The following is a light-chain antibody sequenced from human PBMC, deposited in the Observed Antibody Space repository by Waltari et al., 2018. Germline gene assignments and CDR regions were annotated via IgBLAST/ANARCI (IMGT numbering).Light chain of an antibody. CDR2: AAS. J-gene: IGKJ3*01. CDR3: QQSYSTPLT. CDR1: QSFSSY. Sequence: DIQITQYPSSRSASVGDIVTITCRASQSFSSYLNWYQQKPGKAPKLLIYAASSLQSGVPSRFSGSGSGTDFTLTISSLQPEDFATYYCQQSYSTPLTFCPGTKVDIK. V-gene: IGKV1-39*01.